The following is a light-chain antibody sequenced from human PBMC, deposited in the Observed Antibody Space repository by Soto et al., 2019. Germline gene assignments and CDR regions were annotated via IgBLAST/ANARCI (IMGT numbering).Light chain of an antibody. CDR1: QNITNN. J-gene: IGKJ5*01. Sequence: DIRMSQSPSSLSASIGDRVTITCQASQNITNNLSWYQQKPGKAPNLLIYHASKLAKGVTSRFSGSGSGTDFSFIITSLQREDLATYYCQQYYGLPPLTFGQGTRLEIK. CDR3: QQYYGLPPLT. V-gene: IGKV1-33*01. CDR2: HAS.